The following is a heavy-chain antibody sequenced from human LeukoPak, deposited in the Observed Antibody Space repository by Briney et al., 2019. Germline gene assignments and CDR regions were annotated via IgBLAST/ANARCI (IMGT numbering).Heavy chain of an antibody. CDR3: ARAPYYYDSSGYPY. V-gene: IGHV3-23*01. CDR2: ISGSGGST. CDR1: GFTFSSYA. Sequence: GGSLGLSCAASGFTFSSYAMSWVRQAPGKGLEWVSAISGSGGSTYYADSVKGRFTISRDNAKNSLYLQMNSLRAEDTAVYYCARAPYYYDSSGYPYWGQGTLVTVSS. J-gene: IGHJ4*02. D-gene: IGHD3-22*01.